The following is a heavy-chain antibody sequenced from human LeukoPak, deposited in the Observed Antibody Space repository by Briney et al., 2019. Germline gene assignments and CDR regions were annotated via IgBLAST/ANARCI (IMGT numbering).Heavy chain of an antibody. D-gene: IGHD2-15*01. CDR2: IYYSGST. J-gene: IGHJ5*02. CDR3: ARLAGCSGGSCYSNWFDP. CDR1: GGSISSYY. V-gene: IGHV4-59*08. Sequence: PSETLSLTCTVSGGSISSYYWSWIRQPPGKGLEWIGYIYYSGSTNYNPSLKSRVTISVDTSKNQFSLKLSSVTAADTAVYYCARLAGCSGGSCYSNWFDPWGQGTLVTVSS.